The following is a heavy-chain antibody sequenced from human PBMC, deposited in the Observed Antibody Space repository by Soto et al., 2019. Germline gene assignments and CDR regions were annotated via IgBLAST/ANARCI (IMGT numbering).Heavy chain of an antibody. V-gene: IGHV1-69*01. CDR1: GGTFSSYA. Sequence: QVQLVQSGAEVKKPGSSVKVSCKASGGTFSSYAISWVRQAPGQGLEWMGGIIPIFGTANYAQKFQGRVTITADEFTSTAYRELSSLRSEDTAVYYCARGDHCSSNSCYMNYWGQGTLVTVSS. CDR2: IIPIFGTA. J-gene: IGHJ4*02. D-gene: IGHD2-2*02. CDR3: ARGDHCSSNSCYMNY.